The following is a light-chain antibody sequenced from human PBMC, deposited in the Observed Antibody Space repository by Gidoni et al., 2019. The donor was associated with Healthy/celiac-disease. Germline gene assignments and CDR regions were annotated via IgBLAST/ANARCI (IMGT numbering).Light chain of an antibody. J-gene: IGKJ1*01. V-gene: IGKV4-1*01. Sequence: ILMTHSPDSLAVSLGERATINCKSSQSVLYSSNNKNYLAWYQQKPGQPPKLLIYWASTRESGVPDRFSGSGSGTDFTLTISSLQAEDVAVYYCKQYYSTPRTFGQGTKVEIK. CDR3: KQYYSTPRT. CDR1: QSVLYSSNNKNY. CDR2: WAS.